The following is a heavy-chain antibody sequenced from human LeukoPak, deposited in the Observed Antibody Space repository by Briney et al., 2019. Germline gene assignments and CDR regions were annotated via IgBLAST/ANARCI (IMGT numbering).Heavy chain of an antibody. V-gene: IGHV4-39*07. J-gene: IGHJ4*02. CDR1: GGSIRSSSYY. D-gene: IGHD3-10*01. CDR2: IYHSGST. CDR3: ARTGIGELLLRFPAY. Sequence: MASETLSLTCTVSGGSIRSSSYYWGWIRQPPGKGLEWIGSIYHSGSTYYNPSLKSRVTISVDTSKNQFSLKLSSVTAADTAVYYCARTGIGELLLRFPAYWGQGTLVTVSS.